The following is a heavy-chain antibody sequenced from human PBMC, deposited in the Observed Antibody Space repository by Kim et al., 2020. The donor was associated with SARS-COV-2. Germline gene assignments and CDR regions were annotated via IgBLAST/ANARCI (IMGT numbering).Heavy chain of an antibody. V-gene: IGHV3-48*04. D-gene: IGHD3-16*01. CDR1: GFAFNTYS. J-gene: IGHJ4*02. CDR3: ARVGTSRGEGY. Sequence: GGSLRLSCAASGFAFNTYSINWVRQAPGKGLDWVSYISSDGSSMYYAGSVKGRFTISRDNAKNSVYLQMNSLRAEDTAVYYCARVGTSRGEGYWGQGTL. CDR2: ISSDGSSM.